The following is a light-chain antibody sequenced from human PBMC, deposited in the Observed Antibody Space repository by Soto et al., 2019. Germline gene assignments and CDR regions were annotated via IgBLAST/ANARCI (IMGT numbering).Light chain of an antibody. CDR1: QSVSSY. CDR2: DAS. J-gene: IGKJ5*01. CDR3: QQRSNWPPRIT. V-gene: IGKV3-11*01. Sequence: EIVFTPSPATLSLSPGERATLSCRASQSVSSYLAWYQQKPGKAPRLLIYDASNRATGIPARFNGSGPGTDFTLTISSLEPEDFAVYYCQQRSNWPPRITVGQGTRLEIK.